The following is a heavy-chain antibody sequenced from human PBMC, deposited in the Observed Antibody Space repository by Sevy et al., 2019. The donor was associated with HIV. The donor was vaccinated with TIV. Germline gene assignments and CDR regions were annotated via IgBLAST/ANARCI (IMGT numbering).Heavy chain of an antibody. Sequence: GGSLRLSCLASGFDFSIYTMNWVRQAPGKGLECFSSSNSRRSNIDYADPVKGRFTISRDNAKTSLYLQMNSLRDEDTGVYYCARALTDFDHWGQGTLVTVSS. CDR3: ARALTDFDH. J-gene: IGHJ4*02. CDR2: SNSRRSNI. D-gene: IGHD3-9*01. CDR1: GFDFSIYT. V-gene: IGHV3-48*02.